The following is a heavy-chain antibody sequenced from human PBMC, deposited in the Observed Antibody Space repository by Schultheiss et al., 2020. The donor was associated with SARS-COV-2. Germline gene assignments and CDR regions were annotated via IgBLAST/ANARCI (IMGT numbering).Heavy chain of an antibody. CDR1: GFTFSDYY. Sequence: GGSLKISCAASGFTFSDYYMSWIRQAPGKGLEWVSYISSSSSYIYYADSVKGRFTISRDNAKNSLYLQMNSLRAEDTAVYYCARGGLGYSYGLTLVYYYGMDVWGQGTTVTVSS. CDR3: ARGGLGYSYGLTLVYYYGMDV. D-gene: IGHD5-18*01. J-gene: IGHJ6*02. CDR2: ISSSSSYI. V-gene: IGHV3-11*06.